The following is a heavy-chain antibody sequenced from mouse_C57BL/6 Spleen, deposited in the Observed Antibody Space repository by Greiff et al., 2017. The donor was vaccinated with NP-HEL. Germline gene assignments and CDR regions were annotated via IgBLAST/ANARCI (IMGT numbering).Heavy chain of an antibody. CDR2: ISYDGSN. CDR1: GYSITSGYY. J-gene: IGHJ4*01. V-gene: IGHV3-6*01. D-gene: IGHD4-1*01. Sequence: EVQLQESGPGLVKPSQSLSLTCSVTGYSITSGYYWNWIRQFPGNKLEWMGYISYDGSNNYNPSLKNRISITRDTAKNQFFLKLKSVTTEYTATYYCARDGSNYAMDYWGQGTTVTVSS. CDR3: ARDGSNYAMDY.